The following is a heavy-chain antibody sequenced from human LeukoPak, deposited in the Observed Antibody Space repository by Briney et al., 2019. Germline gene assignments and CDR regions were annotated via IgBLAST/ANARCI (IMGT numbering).Heavy chain of an antibody. CDR3: AKDQDIFDY. CDR2: INTDGRTT. CDR1: GFTFNNYW. V-gene: IGHV3-74*01. Sequence: GGSLRLSCAASGFTFNNYWIHWVRQAPGKGLVWVSRINTDGRTTTYADSVKGRFTISRDNSKNTLYLQMNGLRAEDTAVYHCAKDQDIFDYWGQGTLVTVSS. J-gene: IGHJ4*02.